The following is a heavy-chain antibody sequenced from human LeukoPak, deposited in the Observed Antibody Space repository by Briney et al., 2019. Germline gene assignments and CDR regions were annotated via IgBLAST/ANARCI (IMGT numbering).Heavy chain of an antibody. D-gene: IGHD3-10*01. CDR3: SGEWWGHSGLGSYHYYGMDV. J-gene: IGHJ6*02. Sequence: GGSLRLSCAASGVTLSSFAMSWARQAPGKGLEWVSGIISSGRGDNTYNADSVTARFTISRDNAKNTLYLTMKSLRAEDTAVYYCSGEWWGHSGLGSYHYYGMDVWGQGTTVTVSS. CDR2: IISSGRGDNT. CDR1: GVTLSSFA. V-gene: IGHV3-23*01.